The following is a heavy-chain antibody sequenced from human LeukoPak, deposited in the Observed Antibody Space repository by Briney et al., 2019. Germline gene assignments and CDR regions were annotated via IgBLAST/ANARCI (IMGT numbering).Heavy chain of an antibody. CDR1: GGSISSYF. CDR2: IYTSGST. CDR3: ARDVYYYDSSGYSDY. Sequence: LETLSLTCTDSGGSISSYFGCWSRQPAGERLERIGRIYTSGSTNYNPSLKSRVTMSVDTSKNQFSLKLSSVTAADTAIYYCARDVYYYDSSGYSDYWGQGTLVTVSS. D-gene: IGHD3-22*01. V-gene: IGHV4-4*07. J-gene: IGHJ4*02.